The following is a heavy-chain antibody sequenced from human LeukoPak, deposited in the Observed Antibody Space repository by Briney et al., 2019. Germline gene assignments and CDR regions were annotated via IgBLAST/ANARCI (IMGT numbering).Heavy chain of an antibody. V-gene: IGHV4-38-2*02. J-gene: IGHJ4*02. CDR3: ARDNIVVVAATKAYYFDY. CDR2: IYHSGST. CDR1: GYSINSGYY. Sequence: PSETLSLTCTVSGYSINSGYYWGWIRQPPGKGLEWIGSIYHSGSTYYNPSLKSRVTISVDTSKNQFSLKLSSVTAADTAVYYCARDNIVVVAATKAYYFDYWGQGTLVTVSS. D-gene: IGHD2-15*01.